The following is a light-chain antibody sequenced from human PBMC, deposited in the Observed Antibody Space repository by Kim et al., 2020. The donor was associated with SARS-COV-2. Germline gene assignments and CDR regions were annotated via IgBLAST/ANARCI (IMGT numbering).Light chain of an antibody. J-gene: IGKJ2*01. Sequence: VSSGESVTLSCRASQSIDTNLAWYQQKPGQAPRLRIYGASTRATGIPARFSGSGSGTEFTLIISSLQSEDFAVYYCQQYNHWPPYTFGQGTKLEIK. CDR1: QSIDTN. CDR2: GAS. CDR3: QQYNHWPPYT. V-gene: IGKV3-15*01.